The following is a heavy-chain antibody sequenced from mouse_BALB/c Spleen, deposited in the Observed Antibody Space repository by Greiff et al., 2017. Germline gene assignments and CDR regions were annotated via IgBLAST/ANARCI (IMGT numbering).Heavy chain of an antibody. J-gene: IGHJ4*01. CDR1: GFTFSSYA. CDR3: ARDQEGTTRAMDY. D-gene: IGHD1-1*01. CDR2: ISSGGSYT. Sequence: EVMLVESGGGLVKPGGSLKLSCAASGFTFSSYAMSWVRQSPEKRLEWVAEISSGGSYTYYPDTVTGRFTISRDNAKNTLYLEMSSLRSEDTAMYYCARDQEGTTRAMDYWGQGTSVTVSS. V-gene: IGHV5-9-4*01.